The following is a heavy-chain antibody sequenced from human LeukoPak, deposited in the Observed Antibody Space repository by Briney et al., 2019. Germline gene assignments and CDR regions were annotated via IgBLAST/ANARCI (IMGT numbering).Heavy chain of an antibody. CDR3: ARIVGAGDAFDI. CDR2: IYYSGST. CDR1: GGSISSGDYY. V-gene: IGHV4-30-4*08. D-gene: IGHD1-26*01. J-gene: IGHJ3*02. Sequence: SQTLSPTCTVSGGSISSGDYYWRWIRQPPGKGLEWIGYIYYSGSTYYNPSLKSRVTISVDTSKNQFSLKLSPMTAADTAVYYCARIVGAGDAFDIWGQGTMVTVSS.